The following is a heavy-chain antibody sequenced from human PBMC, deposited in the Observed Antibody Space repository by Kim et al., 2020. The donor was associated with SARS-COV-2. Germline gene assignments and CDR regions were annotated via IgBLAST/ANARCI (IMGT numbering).Heavy chain of an antibody. V-gene: IGHV4-31*02. CDR3: ARAGGSLYYYGMDV. Sequence: PSLKGRVTKSVDTSKNQFSLKLSSVTAADTAVYYCARAGGSLYYYGMDVWGQGTTVTVSS. J-gene: IGHJ6*02. D-gene: IGHD2-15*01.